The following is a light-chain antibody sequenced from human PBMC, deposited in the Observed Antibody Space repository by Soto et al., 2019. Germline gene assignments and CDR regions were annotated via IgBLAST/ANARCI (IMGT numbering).Light chain of an antibody. J-gene: IGKJ2*01. Sequence: EIVLTQSPGTLSLSPGERATLSCRASRSLSSSYVVWYQQKPGQAPRLLIYAASRRATGIPDRFSGSGSATEYTLTISRLEPEDCAVYYCQQQGTFGQGTKLEIK. CDR3: QQQGT. CDR1: RSLSSSY. V-gene: IGKV3-20*01. CDR2: AAS.